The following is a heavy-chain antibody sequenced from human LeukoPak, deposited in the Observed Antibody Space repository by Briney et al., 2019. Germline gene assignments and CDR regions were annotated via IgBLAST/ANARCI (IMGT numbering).Heavy chain of an antibody. CDR3: ARTTGDYGPGAFDI. CDR2: INPSKGDT. CDR1: GYTFTTHL. J-gene: IGHJ3*02. D-gene: IGHD4-17*01. Sequence: GASVKVSCKTSGYTFTTHLVHWVRQAPGQGLEWMGRINPSKGDTHYAQKFQGRVTVTRDTSTSTVYMELSSLRSEDTAVYYCARTTGDYGPGAFDIWGQGTMVTVSS. V-gene: IGHV1-46*01.